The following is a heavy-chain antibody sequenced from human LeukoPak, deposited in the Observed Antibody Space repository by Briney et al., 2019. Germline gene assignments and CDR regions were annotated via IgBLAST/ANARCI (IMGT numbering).Heavy chain of an antibody. CDR1: GISFGNYD. Sequence: GGSLRLSCAASGISFGNYDMNWVRQAPGKGLEWVSSISSSSSYIYYADSVKGRFTISRDNAKNSLYLQMNSLRAEDTAVYYCARDYRNYDSLLWDYWGQGTLVTVSS. CDR2: ISSSSSYI. J-gene: IGHJ4*02. D-gene: IGHD3-22*01. CDR3: ARDYRNYDSLLWDY. V-gene: IGHV3-21*01.